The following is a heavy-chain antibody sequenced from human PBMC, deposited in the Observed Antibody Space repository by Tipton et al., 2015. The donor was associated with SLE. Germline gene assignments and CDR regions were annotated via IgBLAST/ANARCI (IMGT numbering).Heavy chain of an antibody. D-gene: IGHD6-19*01. Sequence: TLSLTCTVSGGSISSHYWSWIRQPPGKGLEWIGEINHSGSTNYNPSLKSRVTISVDTSKNQFSLKLSSVTAADTAVYYCARGGDSSGWSFDYWGQGTLVTVSS. V-gene: IGHV4-34*01. CDR2: INHSGST. CDR3: ARGGDSSGWSFDY. J-gene: IGHJ4*02. CDR1: GGSISSHY.